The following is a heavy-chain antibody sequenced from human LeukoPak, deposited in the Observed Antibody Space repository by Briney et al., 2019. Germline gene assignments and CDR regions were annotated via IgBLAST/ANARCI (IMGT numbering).Heavy chain of an antibody. CDR2: IKTKTDGGTT. CDR1: ELLFENAW. D-gene: IGHD3/OR15-3a*01. V-gene: IGHV3-15*01. Sequence: GGSLRLSCVASELLFENAWMSWVRQAPGKGLEWVGRIKTKTDGGTTDYAAPLKGRFTISRDDSKNTLYLQMNSLETEDTAVYYCTTGTGHGYWGQGTLVTVSS. J-gene: IGHJ4*02. CDR3: TTGTGHGY.